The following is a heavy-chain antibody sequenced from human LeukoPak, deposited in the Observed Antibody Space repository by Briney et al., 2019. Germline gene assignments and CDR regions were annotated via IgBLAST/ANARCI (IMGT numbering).Heavy chain of an antibody. CDR2: MNPNSGNT. CDR1: GYTFTSYD. CDR3: ARGRQPKYYYDSSGYYYYYYMDV. Sequence: ASVKVSCKASGYTFTSYDINWVRQATGQGLEWMGWMNPNSGNTGYAQKFQGRVTMTRNTSISTAYMELSSLRSEDTGVYYCARGRQPKYYYDSSGYYYYYYMDVWGKGSSVTVSS. D-gene: IGHD3-22*01. V-gene: IGHV1-8*01. J-gene: IGHJ6*03.